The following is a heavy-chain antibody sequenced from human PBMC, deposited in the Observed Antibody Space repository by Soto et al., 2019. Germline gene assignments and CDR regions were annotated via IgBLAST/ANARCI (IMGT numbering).Heavy chain of an antibody. CDR1: GFTFSSYA. V-gene: IGHV3-23*01. CDR3: AEYRSSGLSYFDY. D-gene: IGHD6-19*01. J-gene: IGHJ4*02. Sequence: GGSLRLSCAASGFTFSSYAMSWVRQAPGKGLEWVSAISGSGGSTYYADSVKGRFTISRDNSKNTLYLQMNSLRAEDTALYYGAEYRSSGLSYFDYWGQGNLVTVSS. CDR2: ISGSGGST.